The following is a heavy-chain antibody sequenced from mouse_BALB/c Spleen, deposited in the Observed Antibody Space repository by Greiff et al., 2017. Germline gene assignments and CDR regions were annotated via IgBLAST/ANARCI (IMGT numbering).Heavy chain of an antibody. CDR1: GYTFTDYN. D-gene: IGHD2-1*01. J-gene: IGHJ4*01. V-gene: IGHV1S29*02. CDR3: ARHGNYRYYAMDY. CDR2: IYPYNGGT. Sequence: EVQLQQSGPELVKPGASVKISCKASGYTFTDYNMHWVKQSHGKSLEWIGYIYPYNGGTGYNQKFKSKATLTVDNSSSTAYMELRSLTSEDSAVYYCARHGNYRYYAMDYWGQGTSVTVSS.